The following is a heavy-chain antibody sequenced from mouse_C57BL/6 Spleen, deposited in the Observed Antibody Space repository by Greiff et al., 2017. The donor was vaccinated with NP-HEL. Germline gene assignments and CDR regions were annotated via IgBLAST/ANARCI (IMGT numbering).Heavy chain of an antibody. CDR3: ARDPAIYDGYYPAWFAY. D-gene: IGHD2-3*01. V-gene: IGHV5-9*01. Sequence: EVKLVESGGGLVKPGGSLKLSCAASGFTFSSYTMSWVRQTPEKRLEWVATISGGGGNTYYPDSVKGRFTISRDNAKNTLYLQMSSLRSEDTALYYCARDPAIYDGYYPAWFAYWGQGTLVTVSA. J-gene: IGHJ3*01. CDR2: ISGGGGNT. CDR1: GFTFSSYT.